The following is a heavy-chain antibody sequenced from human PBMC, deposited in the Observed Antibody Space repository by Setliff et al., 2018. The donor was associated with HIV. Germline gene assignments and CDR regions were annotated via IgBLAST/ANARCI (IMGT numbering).Heavy chain of an antibody. CDR2: ISYSGSI. V-gene: IGHV4-39*01. D-gene: IGHD6-19*01. CDR1: GGSISSSSDY. J-gene: IGHJ4*02. CDR3: ARQNSGWGVGLYYFDY. Sequence: PSETLSLTCSVSGGSISSSSDYWGWIRQPPGKGLEWIGSISYSGSIYYNPSLKSRVTISVDTPNNHFSLRLSSVTAADTALYYCARQNSGWGVGLYYFDYWGQGTLVTVSS.